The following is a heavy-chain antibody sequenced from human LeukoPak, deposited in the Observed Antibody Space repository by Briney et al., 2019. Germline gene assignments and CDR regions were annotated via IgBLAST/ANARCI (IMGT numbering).Heavy chain of an antibody. V-gene: IGHV3-30-3*01. J-gene: IGHJ5*02. CDR1: GFTFSSYA. Sequence: GGSLRLSCAASGFTFSSYAMHWVRQAPGKGLEWVAVISYDGSNKYYADSVKGRFTISRDNSKNTLYLQMNSLRAEDTAVYYCAKDTKHALVSGPGLNWFDPWGQGTLVTVSS. CDR3: AKDTKHALVSGPGLNWFDP. D-gene: IGHD3-10*01. CDR2: ISYDGSNK.